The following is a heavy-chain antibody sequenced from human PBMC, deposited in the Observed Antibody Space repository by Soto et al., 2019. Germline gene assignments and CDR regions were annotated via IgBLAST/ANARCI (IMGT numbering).Heavy chain of an antibody. CDR2: INPNSGGT. D-gene: IGHD5-12*01. CDR3: ARAPAPPGMGYGV. J-gene: IGHJ3*01. V-gene: IGHV1-2*04. Sequence: ASVKVSCKASGYTFTGYYMHWVRQAPGQGLEWMGWINPNSGGTNYAQKFQGWVTMTRETSISTAYMELSRLRSDDTAVYYCARAPAPPGMGYGVWGQGTMVTVSS. CDR1: GYTFTGYY.